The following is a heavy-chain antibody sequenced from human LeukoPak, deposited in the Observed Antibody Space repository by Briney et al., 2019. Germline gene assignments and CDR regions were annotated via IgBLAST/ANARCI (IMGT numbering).Heavy chain of an antibody. V-gene: IGHV4-39*01. D-gene: IGHD3-3*01. Sequence: TSETLSLTCAVSGGSISSSSYYWGWIRQPPGKGLEWIGSIYYSGSTYYNPSLKSRVTISVDTSKNQFSLKLSSVTAADTAVYYCARLNSRYDFWSGYYAEPCWFDPWGQGTLVTVSS. CDR2: IYYSGST. CDR1: GGSISSSSYY. CDR3: ARLNSRYDFWSGYYAEPCWFDP. J-gene: IGHJ5*02.